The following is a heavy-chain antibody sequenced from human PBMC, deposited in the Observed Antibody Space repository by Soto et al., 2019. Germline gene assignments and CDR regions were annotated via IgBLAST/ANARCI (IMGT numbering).Heavy chain of an antibody. V-gene: IGHV1-18*01. Sequence: ASVEVSCEASGYTFTSCGSSWVRQAPGQGLEWMGWISAYNGNTNYAQKLQGRVTMTTDTSTSTAYMELRSLRSGDTAVYYCARCYQLHRPNDYWGQGTLVTVSS. CDR3: ARCYQLHRPNDY. CDR2: ISAYNGNT. CDR1: GYTFTSCG. D-gene: IGHD2-2*01. J-gene: IGHJ4*02.